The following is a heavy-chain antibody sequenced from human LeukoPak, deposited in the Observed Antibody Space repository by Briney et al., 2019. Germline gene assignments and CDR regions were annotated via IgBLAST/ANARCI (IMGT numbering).Heavy chain of an antibody. V-gene: IGHV4-39*01. D-gene: IGHD3-10*01. CDR1: GGSISSSNYY. CDR3: ARLETGSYYTPTD. Sequence: SETLSLTCTVSGGSISSSNYYWGWIRQPPGKGLEWIGSIYYSGSTYYNPSLKSRVTISVDTSKNQFSLRLSSVTAADTAVYYCARLETGSYYTPTDWGQGTLVTVPS. J-gene: IGHJ4*02. CDR2: IYYSGST.